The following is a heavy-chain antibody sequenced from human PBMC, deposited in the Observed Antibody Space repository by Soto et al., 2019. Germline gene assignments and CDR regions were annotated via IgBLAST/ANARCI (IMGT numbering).Heavy chain of an antibody. CDR1: GGNIIGYG. Sequence: SVTMSLTCTIAGGNIIGYGWSWIRQPTGKGLEWIGYIYYSGSTNYNPSLKSRDTISVDTSKNQFSLKLNSVTAADTVVYYCARNSGSYSRWFDRWGQGTMVIVSS. J-gene: IGHJ5*02. CDR2: IYYSGST. CDR3: ARNSGSYSRWFDR. V-gene: IGHV4-59*01. D-gene: IGHD1-26*01.